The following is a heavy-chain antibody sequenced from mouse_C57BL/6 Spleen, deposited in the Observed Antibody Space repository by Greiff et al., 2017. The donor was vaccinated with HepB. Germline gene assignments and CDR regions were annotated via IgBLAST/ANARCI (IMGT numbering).Heavy chain of an antibody. J-gene: IGHJ1*03. CDR2: INPNNGGT. CDR3: ARDYGSSYDWYFEV. Sequence: EVQLQQSGPELVKPGASVKIPCKASGYTFTDYNMDWVKQSHGKSLEWIGDINPNNGGTIYNQKFKGKATLTVDKSSSTAYMELRSLTSEDTAVYYCARDYGSSYDWYFEVWGTGTTVTVSS. V-gene: IGHV1-18*01. D-gene: IGHD1-1*01. CDR1: GYTFTDYN.